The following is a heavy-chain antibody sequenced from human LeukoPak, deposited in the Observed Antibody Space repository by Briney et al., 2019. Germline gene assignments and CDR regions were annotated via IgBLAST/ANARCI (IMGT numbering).Heavy chain of an antibody. CDR3: ARGPYYDFWSGYSLTFDP. V-gene: IGHV4-59*01. Sequence: KPSETLSLTCTVSGGSISSYYWSWIRQPPGKGLEWIGYIYYSGSTNYNPSLKSRVTISVDTSKNQFSLKLSSVTAADTAVYYCARGPYYDFWSGYSLTFDPWGQGTLVTVSS. D-gene: IGHD3-3*01. CDR2: IYYSGST. CDR1: GGSISSYY. J-gene: IGHJ5*02.